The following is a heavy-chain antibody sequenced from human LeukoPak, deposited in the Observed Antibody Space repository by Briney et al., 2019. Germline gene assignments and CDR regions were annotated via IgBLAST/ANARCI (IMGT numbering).Heavy chain of an antibody. CDR3: ANEWLHISGTYKANN. CDR2: ILNDGTNK. D-gene: IGHD3-10*01. J-gene: IGHJ4*02. CDR1: GFTFSSYG. Sequence: PGGSLRLSCAASGFTFSSYGMHWVRQAPGKGLERVAFILNDGTNKYHADSVKGRFTVSRDNSKNTLYLQMNSLRTEDSAVYYCANEWLHISGTYKANNWGQGTLVTVSS. V-gene: IGHV3-30*02.